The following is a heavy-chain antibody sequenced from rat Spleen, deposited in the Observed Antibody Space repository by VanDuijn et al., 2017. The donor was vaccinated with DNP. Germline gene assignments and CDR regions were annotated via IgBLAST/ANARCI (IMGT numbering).Heavy chain of an antibody. CDR1: GFSVSNYY. CDR2: ISTGRGTT. CDR3: ARHMDTGPYYAMDV. V-gene: IGHV5-25*01. D-gene: IGHD4-1*01. Sequence: EVQLVESGGGLVQPGRSLKLSCVASGFSVSNYYMAWVRQAQSTGLEWVASISTGRGTTYYRDSVTGRLTISRDNAKNTLYLQVDSLRSEDTATYYCARHMDTGPYYAMDVWGQGISVTVSS. J-gene: IGHJ4*01.